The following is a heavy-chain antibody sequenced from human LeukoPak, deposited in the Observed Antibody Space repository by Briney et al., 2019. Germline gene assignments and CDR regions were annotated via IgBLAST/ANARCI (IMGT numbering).Heavy chain of an antibody. D-gene: IGHD1-14*01. Sequence: GGSLRLSCAASGFNDKGYSLNGVRQAPGKGLEWVSFISASSSNIYYADSVRGRFTVSRDNAKSSLYLQMNSLGDEDTAVYYCAVKYNTSWYAFWGQGTLVTVSS. CDR2: ISASSSNI. J-gene: IGHJ5*01. CDR1: GFNDKGYS. CDR3: AVKYNTSWYAF. V-gene: IGHV3-48*02.